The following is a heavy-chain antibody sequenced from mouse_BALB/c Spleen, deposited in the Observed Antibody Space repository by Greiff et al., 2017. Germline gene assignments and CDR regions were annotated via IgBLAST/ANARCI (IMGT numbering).Heavy chain of an antibody. CDR1: GFTFSDYY. CDR2: ISDGGSYT. CDR3: AREGPGGFAY. V-gene: IGHV5-4*02. J-gene: IGHJ3*01. Sequence: EVKLMESGGGLVKPGGSLKLSCAASGFTFSDYYMYWVRQTPEKRLEWVATISDGGSYTYYPDSVKGRFTISRDNAKNNLYLQMSSLKSEDTAMYYCAREGPGGFAYWGQGTLVTVSA.